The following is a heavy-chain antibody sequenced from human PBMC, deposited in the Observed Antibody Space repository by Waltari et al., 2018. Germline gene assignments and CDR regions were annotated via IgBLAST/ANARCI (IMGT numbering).Heavy chain of an antibody. CDR3: ARQALYEDPGAFDY. J-gene: IGHJ4*02. CDR2: IYPGDADT. V-gene: IGHV5-51*01. CDR1: GYSFTSYW. Sequence: EVQLVQSGAEVKKPGESLKISCKGSGYSFTSYWIGWVRQMPGKGLEWMGRIYPGDADTRDSPTYEGQDTISADKYIRTADLQGSSRKASDTAMYYCARQALYEDPGAFDYWGQGTLVTVSS. D-gene: IGHD3-22*01.